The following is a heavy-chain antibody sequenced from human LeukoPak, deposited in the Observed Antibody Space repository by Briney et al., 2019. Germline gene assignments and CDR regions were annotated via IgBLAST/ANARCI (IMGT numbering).Heavy chain of an antibody. CDR3: ARQTDGLRCFDL. CDR1: GYRFTNNW. D-gene: IGHD2-8*01. V-gene: IGHV5-51*01. Sequence: GESLKISCKGSGYRFTNNWIGWVRQMPGKGLEWTGIINPGDSDTRYSPSFQGQVTMSADKSISTAYLHWSSLKASDTAMYYCARQTDGLRCFDLWGRGTLATVAS. J-gene: IGHJ2*01. CDR2: INPGDSDT.